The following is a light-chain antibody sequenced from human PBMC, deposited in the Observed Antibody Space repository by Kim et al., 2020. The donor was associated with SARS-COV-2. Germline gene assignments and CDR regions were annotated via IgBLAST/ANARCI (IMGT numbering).Light chain of an antibody. CDR1: SLRSYY. CDR2: GRN. V-gene: IGLV3-19*01. Sequence: SELTQDPAVSVALGQTVRITCQGDSLRSYYASWYQQKPGQAPVLVIYGRNNRPSGIPDRFSGSTSGNTASLTITGAQAEDEADYYCKSRDSSGNMVFGGGTQLTVL. J-gene: IGLJ2*01. CDR3: KSRDSSGNMV.